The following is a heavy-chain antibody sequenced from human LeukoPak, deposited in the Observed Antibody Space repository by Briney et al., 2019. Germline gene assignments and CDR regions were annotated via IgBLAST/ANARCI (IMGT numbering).Heavy chain of an antibody. CDR3: ARVDDSGSYWGGYSYYMDV. CDR1: GYTFTGYY. CDR2: INPNTGGT. Sequence: ASVKVSCKASGYTFTGYYMHWVRQAPGQGLEWMGWINPNTGGTNTAQKFQGRATMTRDTSITTASLEFSRLRFDDTAVYYCARVDDSGSYWGGYSYYMDVWGKGTTVTVSS. V-gene: IGHV1-2*02. D-gene: IGHD1-26*01. J-gene: IGHJ6*03.